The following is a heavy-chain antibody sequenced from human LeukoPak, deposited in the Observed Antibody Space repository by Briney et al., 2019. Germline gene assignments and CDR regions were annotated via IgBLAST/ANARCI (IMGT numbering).Heavy chain of an antibody. CDR2: ISSNGGST. CDR3: ASPLGYCSGGSCYLVY. V-gene: IGHV3-64*01. D-gene: IGHD2-15*01. Sequence: GGSLRLSCAASGFTFSHYAMHWVRQAPGKGLEYVSAISSNGGSTYYANSVKGRFTISRDNSKNTLYLQMNSLRAEDTAVYYCASPLGYCSGGSCYLVYWGQGTLVTVSS. CDR1: GFTFSHYA. J-gene: IGHJ4*02.